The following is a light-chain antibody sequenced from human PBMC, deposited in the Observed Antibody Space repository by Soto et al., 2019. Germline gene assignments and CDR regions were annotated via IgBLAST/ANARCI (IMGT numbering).Light chain of an antibody. V-gene: IGKV1-8*01. J-gene: IGKJ3*01. CDR3: QQYYSYAFT. Sequence: AIRMTQSPSSLSASTGDRVTITCRASQGISSYLAWYQQKPGKAPKLLIYAASTLQSGVPSRFSGSGSGTDFTLTISCLQSEDFATYYCQQYYSYAFTVGPGTKVDIK. CDR2: AAS. CDR1: QGISSY.